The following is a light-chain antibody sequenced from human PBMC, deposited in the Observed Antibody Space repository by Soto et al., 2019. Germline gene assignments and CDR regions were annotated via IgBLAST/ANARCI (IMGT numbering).Light chain of an antibody. CDR3: QQYSRLWS. J-gene: IGKJ1*01. Sequence: DIQMTQSPSSLSASVGDRVTITCRASESISTWLAWYQQKPGKAPNLLIYGASSLESGVPPRFSGDGSETEFTLTISGLQRDDFGTYYCQQYSRLWSFGQGTKVDIK. V-gene: IGKV1-5*03. CDR1: ESISTW. CDR2: GAS.